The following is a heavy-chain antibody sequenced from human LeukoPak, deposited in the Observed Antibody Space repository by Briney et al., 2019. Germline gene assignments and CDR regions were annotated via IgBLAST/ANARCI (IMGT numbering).Heavy chain of an antibody. V-gene: IGHV4-34*01. CDR1: GVSLGGYY. J-gene: IGHJ4*02. D-gene: IGHD5-24*01. Sequence: SETLSLTCGVSGVSLGGYYWSWIRQPPGKGLEWVGEITSGGTTNYNPSLKSRVTISVDTSNKQFSLKLSSVTAADTAVYYCARGGWRWLQPNDYWGQGTLVTVSS. CDR2: ITSGGTT. CDR3: ARGGWRWLQPNDY.